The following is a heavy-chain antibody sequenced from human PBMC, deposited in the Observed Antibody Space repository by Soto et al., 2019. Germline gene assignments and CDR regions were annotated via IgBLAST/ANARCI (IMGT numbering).Heavy chain of an antibody. CDR1: GFTFSSYA. D-gene: IGHD6-19*01. CDR3: AKYSGSSGWYYFDS. Sequence: VQLLESGGGLVQPGGSLRLSCAASGFTFSSYAMSWVRQAPGKGLEWVSTISGGGGSTYYADSVKGRFTFSRDNSKNTLNLQMDSLRAEDTAVYYCAKYSGSSGWYYFDSWGQGTLVTVSS. V-gene: IGHV3-23*01. CDR2: ISGGGGST. J-gene: IGHJ4*02.